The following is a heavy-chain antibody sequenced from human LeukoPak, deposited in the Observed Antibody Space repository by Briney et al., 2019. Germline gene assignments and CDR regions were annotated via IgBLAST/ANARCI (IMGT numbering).Heavy chain of an antibody. Sequence: PSQTLSLTCTVSGVSISSSNYYWSWIRQPPGKGLEWSGRIDYSANTYFNPSLNSRVTISVATSKNQFSLKVSSVTAPDTAVFYCARHSARIVYFDYWGQGTLVTVSS. V-gene: IGHV4-39*01. CDR3: ARHSARIVYFDY. CDR2: IDYSANT. D-gene: IGHD2/OR15-2a*01. J-gene: IGHJ4*02. CDR1: GVSISSSNYY.